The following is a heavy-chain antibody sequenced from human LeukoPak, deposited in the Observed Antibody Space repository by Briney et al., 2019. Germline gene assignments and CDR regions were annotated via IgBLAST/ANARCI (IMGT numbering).Heavy chain of an antibody. CDR2: ISSNGDNT. J-gene: IGHJ4*02. CDR1: GFTFSTYV. V-gene: IGHV3-64D*06. CDR3: VRGTGY. Sequence: GSLRLSCPVSGFTFSTYVMHWVRQAPGKGLEYVSAISSNGDNTYYADSVKGRFTISRDNPKNTLYLQMSSLRADDTAVYYCVRGTGYWGQGTLVTVSS.